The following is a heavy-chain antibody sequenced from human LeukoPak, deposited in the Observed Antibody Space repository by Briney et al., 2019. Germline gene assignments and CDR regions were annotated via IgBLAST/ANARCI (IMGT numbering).Heavy chain of an antibody. CDR1: GFTFSSYW. V-gene: IGHV3-74*01. J-gene: IGHJ4*02. D-gene: IGHD6-19*01. Sequence: GGSLRLSCAASGFTFSSYWMHWVRQAPGKGLVWVSRINSDGNITTYADSVKGRFTISRDNAKNTLYLQMNSLTAEDTAVYYCAREISSSGSRNFDYWGQGILVTVSS. CDR2: INSDGNIT. CDR3: AREISSSGSRNFDY.